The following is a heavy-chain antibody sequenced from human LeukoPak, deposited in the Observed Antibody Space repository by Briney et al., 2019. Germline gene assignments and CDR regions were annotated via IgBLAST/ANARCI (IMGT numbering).Heavy chain of an antibody. CDR3: ARDRWAGGYNHHDAFDI. V-gene: IGHV1-46*01. D-gene: IGHD5-24*01. CDR1: GYTFTSYY. Sequence: ASVKVSCKASGYTFTSYYMHWVRQAPGQGLEWMGIINPSGGSTSYAQKFQGRVTMTRDMSTSTVYMELSSLRSEDTAVYYCARDRWAGGYNHHDAFDIWGQGTMVTVSS. J-gene: IGHJ3*02. CDR2: INPSGGST.